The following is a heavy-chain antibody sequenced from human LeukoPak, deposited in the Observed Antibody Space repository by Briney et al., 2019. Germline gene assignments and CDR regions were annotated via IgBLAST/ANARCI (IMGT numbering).Heavy chain of an antibody. J-gene: IGHJ3*02. CDR1: GGSISSYY. D-gene: IGHD2-15*01. Sequence: SETLSLTCTVSGGSISSYYWSWIRQPPGQGLEWIGYIFYSGSTNYNPSLKSRVTMSVDTSNKQFSLRLSSVTAADTALYYRARLSTRFCSGGTCYTNGAVDIWGQGTRVTVSS. V-gene: IGHV4-59*08. CDR3: ARLSTRFCSGGTCYTNGAVDI. CDR2: IFYSGST.